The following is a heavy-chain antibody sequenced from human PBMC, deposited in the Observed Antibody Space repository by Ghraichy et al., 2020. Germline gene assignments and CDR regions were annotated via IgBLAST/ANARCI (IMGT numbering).Heavy chain of an antibody. CDR2: ISGSGGST. CDR1: GFTFSSYA. V-gene: IGHV3-23*01. CDR3: ANLVGATPFDY. Sequence: GESLNISCAASGFTFSSYAMSWVRQAPGKGLEWVSAISGSGGSTYYADSVKGRFTISRDNSKNTLYLQMNSLRAEDTAVYYCANLVGATPFDYWGQGTLVTVSS. D-gene: IGHD1-26*01. J-gene: IGHJ4*02.